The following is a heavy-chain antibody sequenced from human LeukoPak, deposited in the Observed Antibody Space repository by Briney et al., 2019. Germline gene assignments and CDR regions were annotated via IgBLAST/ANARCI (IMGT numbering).Heavy chain of an antibody. Sequence: GGSLRLSCAASGFTFSSYAMSWVRQAPGKGPEWVSAISGSGGSTYYADSVKGRFTISRDNSKNTLYLQMNSLRAEDTAVYYCAKGRFHCSSTSCPRAYFDYWGQGTLVTVSS. CDR2: ISGSGGST. CDR1: GFTFSSYA. J-gene: IGHJ4*02. V-gene: IGHV3-23*01. D-gene: IGHD2-2*01. CDR3: AKGRFHCSSTSCPRAYFDY.